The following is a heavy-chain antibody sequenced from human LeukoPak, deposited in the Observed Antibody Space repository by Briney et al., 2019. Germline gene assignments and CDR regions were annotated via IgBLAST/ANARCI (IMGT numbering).Heavy chain of an antibody. Sequence: SETLSLTCAVYGGSFSGYYWSWIRQPPGKGLEWIGEINHSGSTNYNPSLKSRVTIPVDTSKNQFSLKLSSVTAADTAVYYCARGQRIAAAGTRYFQHWGQGTLVTVSS. CDR2: INHSGST. V-gene: IGHV4-34*01. CDR3: ARGQRIAAAGTRYFQH. CDR1: GGSFSGYY. D-gene: IGHD6-13*01. J-gene: IGHJ1*01.